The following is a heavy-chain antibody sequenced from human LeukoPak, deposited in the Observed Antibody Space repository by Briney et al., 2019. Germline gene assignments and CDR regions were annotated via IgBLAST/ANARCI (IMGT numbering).Heavy chain of an antibody. V-gene: IGHV4-39*07. CDR3: ARDPVVVVAASFDY. Sequence: PSETLSLTCTVSDGSISSSSYYWGWIRQPPGKGLEWIGSIYYSGRIYYNPSLKSEVIISVDTSKNQFSLKLRSVTAADTAVYYCARDPVVVVAASFDYGGQGTLVTVS. CDR1: DGSISSSSYY. D-gene: IGHD2-15*01. J-gene: IGHJ4*02. CDR2: IYYSGRI.